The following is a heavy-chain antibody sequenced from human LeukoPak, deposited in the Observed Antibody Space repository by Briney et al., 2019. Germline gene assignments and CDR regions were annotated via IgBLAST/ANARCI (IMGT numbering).Heavy chain of an antibody. D-gene: IGHD3-9*01. J-gene: IGHJ4*02. CDR3: ARGGENYDILTGSLDY. V-gene: IGHV1-8*03. CDR1: GYTFTSYD. Sequence: ASVKVSCKASGYTFTSYDINWVRQATGQGLEWMGWMNPNSGNTGYAQKFQGRVTITRNTSISTAYMELSSLRSEDTAVYYCARGGENYDILTGSLDYWGQGTLVTVSS. CDR2: MNPNSGNT.